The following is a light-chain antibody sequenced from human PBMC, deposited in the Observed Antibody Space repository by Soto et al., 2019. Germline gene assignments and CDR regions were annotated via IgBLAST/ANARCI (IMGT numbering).Light chain of an antibody. Sequence: DIQMTQSPSTLSASVGDRVTITCRASQSISSWLAWYQQKPGKAPKLLIYKASSLEIGVPSRFSGSGSGTEFTLNISSLQPDDFATYYCQQYNSYWTFGQGTKVEGK. CDR1: QSISSW. CDR3: QQYNSYWT. V-gene: IGKV1-5*03. J-gene: IGKJ1*01. CDR2: KAS.